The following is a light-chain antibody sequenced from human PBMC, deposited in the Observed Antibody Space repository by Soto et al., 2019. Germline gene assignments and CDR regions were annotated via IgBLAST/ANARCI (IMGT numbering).Light chain of an antibody. CDR3: QQYSSWPYT. V-gene: IGKV3-15*01. J-gene: IGKJ2*01. CDR2: GAS. CDR1: QSVSSD. Sequence: EIVMTQSPATLSVSPGERATLSCRASQSVSSDLAWYQQKPGQAPRLLIYGASTRATGIPARFSDSGSGTEFTLTISSLQSEDFEVYYCQQYSSWPYTFGQGTKVDIK.